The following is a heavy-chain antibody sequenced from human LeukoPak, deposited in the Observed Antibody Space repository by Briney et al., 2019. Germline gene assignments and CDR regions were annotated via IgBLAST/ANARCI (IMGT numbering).Heavy chain of an antibody. D-gene: IGHD4/OR15-4a*01. V-gene: IGHV3-21*01. Sequence: GGSLRLSCTASGFTFSTYSMNWVRQAPGKGLEWVSFISSSSSYIYYADSVKGRFTISRDNAKNSLYLQMNSLRAEDTAVYYCARGPLDYGSDYFFDYWGQGTPVTVSS. CDR3: ARGPLDYGSDYFFDY. J-gene: IGHJ4*02. CDR2: ISSSSSYI. CDR1: GFTFSTYS.